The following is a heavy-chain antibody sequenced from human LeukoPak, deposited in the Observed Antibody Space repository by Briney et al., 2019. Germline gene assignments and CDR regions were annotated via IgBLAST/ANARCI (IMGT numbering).Heavy chain of an antibody. CDR3: ARDGNWYYFDF. V-gene: IGHV4-31*03. CDR1: GGSISSGAYY. J-gene: IGHJ4*02. Sequence: SETLSLTCTVSGGSISSGAYYWSWIRQHPGEGLEWIGYIYYSGRTYYNPSLKSRVTISLDTSQNHFSLKLTSVTAADTAVYYCARDGNWYYFDFWGLGTLVTVSS. CDR2: IYYSGRT. D-gene: IGHD1-1*01.